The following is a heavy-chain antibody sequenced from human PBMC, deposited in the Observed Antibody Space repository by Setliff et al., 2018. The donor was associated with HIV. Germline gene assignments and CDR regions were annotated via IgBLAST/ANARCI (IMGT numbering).Heavy chain of an antibody. V-gene: IGHV3-23*01. Sequence: PGGSLRLSCAASGFTFSNYAMSWVRQAPGEGLEWVSAILSTGERTFYADSVKGRFTISIDNSKNTVYLQMNSLRAEDTAEYYCAKELAASGLGYFDSWGRGILVTVSS. CDR3: AKELAASGLGYFDS. D-gene: IGHD3-22*01. J-gene: IGHJ4*02. CDR1: GFTFSNYA. CDR2: ILSTGERT.